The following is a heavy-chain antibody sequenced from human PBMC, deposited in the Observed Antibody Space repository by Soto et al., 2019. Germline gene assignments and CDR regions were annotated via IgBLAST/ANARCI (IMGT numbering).Heavy chain of an antibody. CDR3: AREGEEQQLSYYMDV. J-gene: IGHJ6*03. CDR2: INANNSNT. V-gene: IGHV1-18*01. D-gene: IGHD6-13*01. CDR1: GYTFTSYG. Sequence: GASVKVSCKASGYTFTSYGISWVRQAPGQGLEWMGWINANNSNTNYGQNLQGRVTMTRNTSTSTAYMELSSLRSDDTAVYYCAREGEEQQLSYYMDVWGKGTTVTVSS.